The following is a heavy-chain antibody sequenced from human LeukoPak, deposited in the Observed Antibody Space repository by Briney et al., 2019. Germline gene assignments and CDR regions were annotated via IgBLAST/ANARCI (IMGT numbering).Heavy chain of an antibody. CDR3: ASHPPIPPNAAWDCSFDL. J-gene: IGHJ2*01. CDR2: IFPGDSET. V-gene: IGHV5-51*01. CDR1: GYRFTTYW. Sequence: GESLKISCKGAGYRFTTYWIAWVRQMPGKGLEWMGIIFPGDSETIYSPSFQGQVTISADNSITTAYLQWSSLQASDTAMYYCASHPPIPPNAAWDCSFDLWGRGTLVTVSS. D-gene: IGHD2-2*02.